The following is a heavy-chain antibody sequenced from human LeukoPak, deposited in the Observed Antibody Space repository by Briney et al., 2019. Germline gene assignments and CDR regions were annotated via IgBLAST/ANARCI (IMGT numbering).Heavy chain of an antibody. D-gene: IGHD3-10*01. J-gene: IGHJ4*02. Sequence: SETLSLTCTVSGGSISSSSYYWGWIRQPPGKGLEWIGSIYYSGSTYYNPSLKSRVTISVDTSKNQFSLKLTSVTPADTAVYYCARTAKYYYGSETYYFFDYWGQGTLVTVSS. CDR3: ARTAKYYYGSETYYFFDY. CDR2: IYYSGST. CDR1: GGSISSSSYY. V-gene: IGHV4-39*07.